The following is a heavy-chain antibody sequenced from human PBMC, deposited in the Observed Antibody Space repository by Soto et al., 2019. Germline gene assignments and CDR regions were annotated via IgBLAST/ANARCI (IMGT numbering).Heavy chain of an antibody. CDR2: VYYSGNT. CDR1: GGSIPSGCYY. CDR3: GRVPRRAHYFALDV. V-gene: IGHV4-31*03. J-gene: IGHJ6*02. Sequence: SENLPPTCTVSGGSIPSGCYYWSWIRQYPGKGLEWIGYVYYSGNTFYNPSLKSRLTISLHPSKNQFSLNLSSVTAADTAIYSCGRVPRRAHYFALDVWCQGNMVTV. D-gene: IGHD1-26*01.